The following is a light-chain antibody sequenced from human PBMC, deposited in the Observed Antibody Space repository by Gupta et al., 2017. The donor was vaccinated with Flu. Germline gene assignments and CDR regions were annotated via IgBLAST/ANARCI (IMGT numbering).Light chain of an antibody. CDR1: SSDVGGYDY. CDR3: SSFAGNTYV. J-gene: IGLJ1*01. CDR2: EVN. Sequence: QSALTQPTSASGSPGQSVTISCTGTSSDVGGYDYVSWYQHHPGKAPKVMIYEVNKRPSGVPDRFSGSKSGNSASLTVSGLQAEDEADYYCSSFAGNTYVFGTGTKVTVL. V-gene: IGLV2-8*01.